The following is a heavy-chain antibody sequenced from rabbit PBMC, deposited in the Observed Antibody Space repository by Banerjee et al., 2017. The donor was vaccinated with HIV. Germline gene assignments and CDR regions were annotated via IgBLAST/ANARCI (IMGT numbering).Heavy chain of an antibody. CDR2: SGNT. D-gene: IGHD6-1*01. J-gene: IGHJ5*01. CDR3: ARDPLYAGYAGYGYAGWLDL. Sequence: SGNTVYASWAKGRFTISRSTSLNTVDLKMTSLTAADTATYFCARDPLYAGYAGYGYAGWLDLWGPG. V-gene: IGHV1S43*01.